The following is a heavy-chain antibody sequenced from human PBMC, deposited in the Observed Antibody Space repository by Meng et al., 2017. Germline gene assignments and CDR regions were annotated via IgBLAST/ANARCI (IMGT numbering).Heavy chain of an antibody. V-gene: IGHV4-61*01. Sequence: SETLSLTCTVSGGSISSGSYYWSWIRQPPGKGLEWIGYIYYSGSTNYNPSLKSRVTISVDTSKNQFSLKLSSVTAADTAVYYCARSPFLAWFGEIHFDYWGQGTLVTVSS. J-gene: IGHJ4*02. CDR1: GGSISSGSYY. D-gene: IGHD3/OR15-3a*01. CDR3: ARSPFLAWFGEIHFDY. CDR2: IYYSGST.